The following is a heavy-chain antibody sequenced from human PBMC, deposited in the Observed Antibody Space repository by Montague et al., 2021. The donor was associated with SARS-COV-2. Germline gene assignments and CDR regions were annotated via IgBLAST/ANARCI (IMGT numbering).Heavy chain of an antibody. J-gene: IGHJ5*02. CDR1: GGSISSSSYY. V-gene: IGHV4-39*07. CDR2: LHYSGST. Sequence: SETLSLTCTVSGGSISSSSYYWGWIRQPPGKGLERIGSLHYSGSTXYNPSLQSRVTISVDTSKNQFSLKLSSVTAADTAVYYCARGIAAAGWGNWFDPWGQGTLVTVSS. D-gene: IGHD6-13*01. CDR3: ARGIAAAGWGNWFDP.